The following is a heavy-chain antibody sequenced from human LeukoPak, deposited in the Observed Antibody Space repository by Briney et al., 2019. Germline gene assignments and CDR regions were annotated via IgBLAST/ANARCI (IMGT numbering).Heavy chain of an antibody. J-gene: IGHJ4*02. CDR1: GFTVSNNH. D-gene: IGHD1-26*01. CDR3: AKDRGSYYRGYYFDY. Sequence: GESLRLSCAASGFTVSNNHMSWVRQAPGKGLEWVSIIYPGGSTYYADSVKGRFTFSRDVSKNTLYLLQMNSLRAEDTALYYCAKDRGSYYRGYYFDYWGQGTLVTVSS. CDR2: IYPGGST. V-gene: IGHV3-53*01.